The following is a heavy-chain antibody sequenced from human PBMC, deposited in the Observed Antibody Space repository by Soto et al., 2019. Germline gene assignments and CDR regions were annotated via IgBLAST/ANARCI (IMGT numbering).Heavy chain of an antibody. CDR1: GYTFTSYY. CDR3: ARTGDLHYYYYYGMDV. Sequence: GASVKVSCKASGYTFTSYYMHWVRQAPGQGLEWMGIINPSGGSTSYAQKFQGRVTMTRDTSTGTVYMELSSLRSEDTAVYYCARTGDLHYYYYYGMDVWGQGTTVTVSS. CDR2: INPSGGST. V-gene: IGHV1-46*01. J-gene: IGHJ6*02.